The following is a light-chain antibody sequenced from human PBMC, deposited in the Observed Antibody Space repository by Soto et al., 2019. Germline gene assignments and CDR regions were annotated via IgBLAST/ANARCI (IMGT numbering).Light chain of an antibody. J-gene: IGKJ1*01. CDR2: GTF. Sequence: EIVLTQSPGPLSLSPGERATLSCRASQSVSSSYLAWYQQKPGQGPRLLIYGTFTRATGIPDRFSGSGSGTDFTLTISRLEPEDFAVYYCQQYGSSRTLGQGTKVDIK. CDR1: QSVSSSY. CDR3: QQYGSSRT. V-gene: IGKV3-20*01.